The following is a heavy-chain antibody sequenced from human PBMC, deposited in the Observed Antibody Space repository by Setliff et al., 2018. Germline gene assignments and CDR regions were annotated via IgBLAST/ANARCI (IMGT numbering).Heavy chain of an antibody. CDR2: IDPRDDFT. D-gene: IGHD1-1*01. CDR3: AIDYGPTGTPYH. Sequence: EASVKVSCKASGYSFSDFYMHWVRQVPGEGLEALGRIDPRDDFTVYAERFKDRLTITADTSTDTSYMEMSSLRFEDTAVYYCAIDYGPTGTPYHWGQGTPVTVS. V-gene: IGHV1-69-2*01. CDR1: GYSFSDFY. J-gene: IGHJ4*02.